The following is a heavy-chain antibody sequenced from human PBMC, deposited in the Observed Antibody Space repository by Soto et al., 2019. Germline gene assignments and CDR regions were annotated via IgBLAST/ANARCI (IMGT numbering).Heavy chain of an antibody. CDR3: VRGQRGGFDL. CDR2: IQNDASLT. V-gene: IGHV3-74*01. CDR1: GFTFDYYW. Sequence: LVESGGGLVQSGGSLRLSCAASGFTFDYYWMHWVRQVPVKGLLWVSHIQNDASLTTYADSVKGRFIISRDNAKNTLYLQMNGLRVEDTAVYFCVRGQRGGFDLWGQGTMVTVSS. J-gene: IGHJ3*01. D-gene: IGHD2-15*01.